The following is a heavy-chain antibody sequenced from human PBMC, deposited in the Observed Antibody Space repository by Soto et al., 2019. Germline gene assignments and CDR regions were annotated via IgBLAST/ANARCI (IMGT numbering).Heavy chain of an antibody. Sequence: ASLKVSCKASGYTFTSYGISWVRQAPGQGLEWMGWISAYNGNTNYAQKLQGRVTMTTDTSTSTAYMELRSLRSDDTAVYYCARDSDYDLGNWFDPWGQGTLVTVSS. V-gene: IGHV1-18*01. J-gene: IGHJ5*02. CDR3: ARDSDYDLGNWFDP. CDR2: ISAYNGNT. D-gene: IGHD5-12*01. CDR1: GYTFTSYG.